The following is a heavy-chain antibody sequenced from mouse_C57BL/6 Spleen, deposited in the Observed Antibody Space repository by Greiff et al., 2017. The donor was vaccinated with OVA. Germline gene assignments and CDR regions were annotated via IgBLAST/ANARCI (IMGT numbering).Heavy chain of an antibody. V-gene: IGHV1-69*01. Sequence: QVQLQQPGAELVMPGASVKLSCKASGYTFTSYWMHWVKQRPGQGLEWIGEIDPSDSYTNYNQKFKGKSTLTVDKSSSTAYMQLSSLTSEDSAVYYCANYYSSSYDWYFDVWGTGTTVTVSS. D-gene: IGHD1-1*01. CDR2: IDPSDSYT. CDR1: GYTFTSYW. CDR3: ANYYSSSYDWYFDV. J-gene: IGHJ1*03.